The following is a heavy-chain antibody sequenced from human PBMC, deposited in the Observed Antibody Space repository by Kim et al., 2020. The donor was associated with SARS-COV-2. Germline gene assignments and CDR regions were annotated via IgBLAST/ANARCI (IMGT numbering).Heavy chain of an antibody. J-gene: IGHJ4*02. CDR3: ARQRYGGNSVDY. CDR1: GGSISSSSYH. CDR2: MYYSGST. D-gene: IGHD2-21*02. V-gene: IGHV4-39*01. Sequence: SETLSLTCTVSGGSISSSSYHWGWIRQPPGKGLEWIASMYYSGSTFYNPSLKSRVTISVDTSKNQVSLRLRSVTATDTAVYYCARQRYGGNSVDYWGQGTLVTVSS.